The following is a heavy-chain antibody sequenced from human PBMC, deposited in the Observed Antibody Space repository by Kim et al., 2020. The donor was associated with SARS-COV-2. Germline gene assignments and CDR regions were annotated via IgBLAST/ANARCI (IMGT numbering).Heavy chain of an antibody. V-gene: IGHV3-48*02. Sequence: GGSLRLSCAASGFTFVSYSMNWVRQAPGKGLEWVSYISSSGSTIYYADSVKGRFTISRDNAKNSLDLQMNSLRDEDTAVYYCARDCYGDYALGYWGQGTLVTVSS. CDR3: ARDCYGDYALGY. J-gene: IGHJ4*02. CDR2: ISSSGSTI. CDR1: GFTFVSYS. D-gene: IGHD4-17*01.